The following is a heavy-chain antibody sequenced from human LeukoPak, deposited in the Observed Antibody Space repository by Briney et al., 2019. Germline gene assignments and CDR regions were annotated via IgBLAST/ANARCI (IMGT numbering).Heavy chain of an antibody. CDR1: GFTFRNYV. D-gene: IGHD6-6*01. CDR3: AKWKYSNSGIDDY. J-gene: IGHJ4*02. V-gene: IGHV3-30*18. CDR2: TSSDLNVK. Sequence: GGSLRLSCAASGFTFRNYVIHWVRQAPGKGLEWVAVTSSDLNVKLYADSVKGRFTISRDNSKNMLYLQMNSLRAEDTAVYYCAKWKYSNSGIDDYWGQGTLVTVSS.